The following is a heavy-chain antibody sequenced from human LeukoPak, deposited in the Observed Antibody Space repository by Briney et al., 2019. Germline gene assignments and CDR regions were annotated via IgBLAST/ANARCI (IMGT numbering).Heavy chain of an antibody. CDR1: GGSISNYY. J-gene: IGHJ5*02. CDR3: AREVRSAWASFDP. V-gene: IGHV4-59*01. D-gene: IGHD1-26*01. Sequence: SETLSLTCTVSGGSISNYYWNWIRQPPGKGLEWIGFIYSSGTTNYNPSLKSRLSFSIDTSKNQFSLKLTSMTAADTAVYYCAREVRSAWASFDPWGQGTLVTVSS. CDR2: IYSSGTT.